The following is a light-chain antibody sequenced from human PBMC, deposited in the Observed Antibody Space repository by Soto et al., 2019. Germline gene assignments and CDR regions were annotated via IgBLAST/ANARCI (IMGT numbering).Light chain of an antibody. CDR1: QSIDNW. Sequence: DIQMTQSPSTLSASVGDRVTITCRASQSIDNWLAWYQQKPGKAPKLLIYKASNLEIGVPSRFSGRGSETEFTLTISSLQPDDVATYYCQQYTRYSRTFGHGTNLESK. CDR2: KAS. CDR3: QQYTRYSRT. J-gene: IGKJ1*01. V-gene: IGKV1-5*03.